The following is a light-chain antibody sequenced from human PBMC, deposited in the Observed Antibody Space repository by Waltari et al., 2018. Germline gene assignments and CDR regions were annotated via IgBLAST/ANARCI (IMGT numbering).Light chain of an antibody. J-gene: IGLJ3*02. CDR2: NND. Sequence: QSVLTQPPSASGAPGQRVTISCSGSSYNFASDTVKWYQQPPGAAPKLLIYNNDQRPSGVPDRFSGSKSGTSASLAISGLQSEDEADYYCVTWDESLNGPVFGGGTKLTVL. CDR3: VTWDESLNGPV. V-gene: IGLV1-44*01. CDR1: SYNFASDT.